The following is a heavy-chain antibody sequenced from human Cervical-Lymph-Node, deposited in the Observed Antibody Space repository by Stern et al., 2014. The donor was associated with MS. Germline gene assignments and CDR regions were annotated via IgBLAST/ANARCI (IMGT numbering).Heavy chain of an antibody. J-gene: IGHJ5*02. Sequence: VQLVESGAEVKKPGASGKVSCKASGYTFTSYGISWVRQAPGQGLEWMGGISAYNGNTNYAQKLQGRVTMTTDTSTSTAYMELRSLRSDDTAVYYCARDFLRPVLNWFDPWGQGTLVTVSS. D-gene: IGHD2-8*02. CDR1: GYTFTSYG. CDR2: ISAYNGNT. V-gene: IGHV1-18*01. CDR3: ARDFLRPVLNWFDP.